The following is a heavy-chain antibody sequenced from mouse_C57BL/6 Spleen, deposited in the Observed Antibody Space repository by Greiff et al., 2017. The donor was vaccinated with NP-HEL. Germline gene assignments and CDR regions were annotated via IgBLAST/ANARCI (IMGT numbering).Heavy chain of an antibody. D-gene: IGHD2-1*01. Sequence: EVNLVESGGGLVKPGGSLKLSCAASGFTFSSYAMSWVRQTPEKRLEWVATISDGGSYTYYPDNVKGRFTISRDNAKNNLYLQMSHLKSEDTAMYYCAREAIYYGNFYYFDYWGQGTTLTVSS. J-gene: IGHJ2*01. CDR2: ISDGGSYT. CDR1: GFTFSSYA. V-gene: IGHV5-4*01. CDR3: AREAIYYGNFYYFDY.